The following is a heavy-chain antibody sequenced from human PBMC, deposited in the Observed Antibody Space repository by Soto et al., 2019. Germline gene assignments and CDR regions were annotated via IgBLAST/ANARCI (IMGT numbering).Heavy chain of an antibody. Sequence: ASVKVSCKASGYTFTSYDINWVRQATGQGLEWMGWMNPNSGNTGYAQKFQGRVTMTRNTSISTAYMELSSLRSEDTAVYYCARLTRYCSGGSCYPLHFDYWGQGTLVTVS. CDR1: GYTFTSYD. J-gene: IGHJ4*02. D-gene: IGHD2-15*01. CDR2: MNPNSGNT. CDR3: ARLTRYCSGGSCYPLHFDY. V-gene: IGHV1-8*01.